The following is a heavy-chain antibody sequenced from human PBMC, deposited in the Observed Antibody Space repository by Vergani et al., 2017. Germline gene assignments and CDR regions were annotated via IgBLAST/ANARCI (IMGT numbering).Heavy chain of an antibody. J-gene: IGHJ5*02. CDR3: ARDLRLLYNRFDP. Sequence: QVQLVESGGGVVQPGRSLRLSCAASGFTFNQYVMHWVRQAPGKGLEWVAVTWNDGNNKQYADSVKGRFTISRDNSKSTMYLQMNSLRDEDTGVYYCARDLRLLYNRFDPWGQGTLVTVSS. CDR2: TWNDGNNK. CDR1: GFTFNQYV. D-gene: IGHD1-14*01. V-gene: IGHV3-33*01.